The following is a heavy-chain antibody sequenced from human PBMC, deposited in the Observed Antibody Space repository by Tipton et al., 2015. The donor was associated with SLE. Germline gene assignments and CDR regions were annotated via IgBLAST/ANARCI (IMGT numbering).Heavy chain of an antibody. J-gene: IGHJ3*02. D-gene: IGHD2-2*02. CDR3: ARGLDFDCSSTSCYRANAFDI. Sequence: QSGAEVKKPGSSVKVSCKASGGTFSSYAISWVRQAPGQGLEWMGGIIPIFGTANYAQKFQGRVTITADESTSTAYMELSSLRSEDTAVYYCARGLDFDCSSTSCYRANAFDIWGQGTMVTVSS. CDR1: GGTFSSYA. V-gene: IGHV1-69*01. CDR2: IIPIFGTA.